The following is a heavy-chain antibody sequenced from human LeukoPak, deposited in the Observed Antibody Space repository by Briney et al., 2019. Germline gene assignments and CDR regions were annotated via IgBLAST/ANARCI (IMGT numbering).Heavy chain of an antibody. CDR2: ISAYNGNT. D-gene: IGHD6-19*01. CDR1: GYTFTSYG. Sequence: ASVKVSCKASGYTFTSYGISWVRQAPGQGLEWMGWISAYNGNTDYAQKLQGRVTMTTDTSTSTAYMELRSLRSDDPVVYYCARDAPEAVAGDFDYWGQGTLVTVSS. J-gene: IGHJ4*02. V-gene: IGHV1-18*01. CDR3: ARDAPEAVAGDFDY.